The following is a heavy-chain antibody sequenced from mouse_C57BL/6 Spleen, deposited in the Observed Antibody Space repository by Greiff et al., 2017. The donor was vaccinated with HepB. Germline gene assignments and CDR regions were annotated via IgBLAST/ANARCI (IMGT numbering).Heavy chain of an antibody. Sequence: EVHLVESGGGLVKPGGSLKLSCAASGFTFSDYGMHWVRQAPEKGLEWVAYISSGSSTIYYADTVKGRFTISRDNAKNTLFLQMTSLRSEDTAMYYCARLLHYYGSSPLAYWGQGTLVTVSA. D-gene: IGHD1-1*01. J-gene: IGHJ3*01. CDR2: ISSGSSTI. V-gene: IGHV5-17*01. CDR3: ARLLHYYGSSPLAY. CDR1: GFTFSDYG.